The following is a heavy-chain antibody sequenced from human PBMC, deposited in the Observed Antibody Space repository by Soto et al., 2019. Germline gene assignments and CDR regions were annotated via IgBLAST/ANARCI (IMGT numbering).Heavy chain of an antibody. CDR1: GFTFSTYA. CDR3: VKGYWKGDV. J-gene: IGHJ6*02. D-gene: IGHD1-1*01. CDR2: ISGSGGSI. Sequence: EVQLLESGGGLVQPGGSLRLSCAASGFTFSTYAMNWVRQAPGNGLEWVSAISGSGGSIHYADSVKGRFAISRDNSKNTLYLQMNSPRDEDTAVYHCVKGYWKGDVWGQGTTVNVSS. V-gene: IGHV3-23*01.